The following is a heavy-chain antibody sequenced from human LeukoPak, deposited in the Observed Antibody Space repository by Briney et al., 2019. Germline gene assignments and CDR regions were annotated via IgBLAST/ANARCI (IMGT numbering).Heavy chain of an antibody. V-gene: IGHV3-74*01. CDR2: INSDGSST. CDR1: GFTFSSYW. D-gene: IGHD1-26*01. Sequence: PGGSLRLSCAASGFTFSSYWMHWVRQAPGKGLVWVSRINSDGSSTSYADSVKGRFTISRDNAKNTLYLQMNSLRAEDTAVYYCASTSGSYSPVDYWGQGTLVTVSS. CDR3: ASTSGSYSPVDY. J-gene: IGHJ4*02.